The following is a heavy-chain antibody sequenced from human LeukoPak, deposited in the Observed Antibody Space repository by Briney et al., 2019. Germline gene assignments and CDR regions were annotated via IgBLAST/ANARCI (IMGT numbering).Heavy chain of an antibody. CDR3: ATAGPAVKGYYYDSSGYHTDAFDI. Sequence: GGPLRLSCAASGFTFSSYGMHWVRQAPGKGLEWVAFIRYDGSNKYYADSVKGRFTISRDNSKNTLYLQMNSLRAEDTAVYYCATAGPAVKGYYYDSSGYHTDAFDIWGQGTMVTVSS. CDR1: GFTFSSYG. CDR2: IRYDGSNK. D-gene: IGHD3-22*01. J-gene: IGHJ3*02. V-gene: IGHV3-30*02.